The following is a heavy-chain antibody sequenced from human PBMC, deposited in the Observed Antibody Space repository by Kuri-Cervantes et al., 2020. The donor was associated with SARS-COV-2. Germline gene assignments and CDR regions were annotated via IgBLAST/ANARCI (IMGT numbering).Heavy chain of an antibody. J-gene: IGHJ6*03. V-gene: IGHV3-53*05. CDR2: MYSGAIT. CDR1: GFTVSYNS. CDR3: AKDSLRRPFYYYYYYMDV. Sequence: GESLKISCAATGFTVSYNSMTWVRLAPGQGLEWVSLMYSGAITYYADSVKGRFTISRDNSKNTLYLQMNSLRAEDTAVYYCAKDSLRRPFYYYYYYMDVWGKGTTVTVSS. D-gene: IGHD4-17*01.